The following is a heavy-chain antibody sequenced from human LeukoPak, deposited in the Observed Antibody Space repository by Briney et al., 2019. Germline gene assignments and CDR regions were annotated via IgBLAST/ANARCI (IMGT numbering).Heavy chain of an antibody. CDR3: ARDSGYSYGHDY. J-gene: IGHJ4*02. CDR2: IKCDGSEK. D-gene: IGHD5-18*01. CDR1: GFTFSNSW. V-gene: IGHV3-52*01. Sequence: GGSLRLSCAASGFTFSNSWMHWVCQAPEKGLEWVADIKCDGSEKCYVDSVKGRLTVSRDNAKNSLYLQVNSLRAEDTAVYYCARDSGYSYGHDYWGQGTLVTVSS.